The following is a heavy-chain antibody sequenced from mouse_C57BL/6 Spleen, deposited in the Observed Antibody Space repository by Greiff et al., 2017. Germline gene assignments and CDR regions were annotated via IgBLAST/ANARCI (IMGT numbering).Heavy chain of an antibody. Sequence: EVQRVESGPGLVKPSQSLSLTCSVTGYSITSGYYWNWIRQFPGNKLEWMGYISYDGSNNYNPSLKNRISITRDTSKNQFFLKLNSVTTEDTATYYCASLGSPFDYWGQGTTLTVSS. J-gene: IGHJ2*01. CDR1: GYSITSGYY. CDR3: ASLGSPFDY. CDR2: ISYDGSN. V-gene: IGHV3-6*01. D-gene: IGHD1-1*01.